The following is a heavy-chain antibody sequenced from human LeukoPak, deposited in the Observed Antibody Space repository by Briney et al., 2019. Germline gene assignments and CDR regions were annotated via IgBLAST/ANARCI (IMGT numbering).Heavy chain of an antibody. D-gene: IGHD3-22*01. CDR1: GGSIRSSYYY. CDR2: IYDSGST. CDR3: ARPGNGFYDSSACYLS. J-gene: IGHJ5*02. Sequence: PSETLSLTCTVSGGSIRSSYYYWGWIRQPPGKGLEWIGSIYDSGSTYYNSSLKSRVTISVDTSKNQFSLRLTSVTVADTAVYYCARPGNGFYDSSACYLSWGQGTLVTVSS. V-gene: IGHV4-39*01.